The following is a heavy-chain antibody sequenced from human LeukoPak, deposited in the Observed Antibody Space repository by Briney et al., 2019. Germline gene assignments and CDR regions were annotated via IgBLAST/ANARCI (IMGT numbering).Heavy chain of an antibody. Sequence: PSETLSLTCTVSGGSIRISDYFWAWIRQPPGKGLEWIGSMSSSGSTFYNPSLKSRVTISLDTSKNQFSLKLSSVTAADTAVYYCASSGAYSFNWFDPWGQGTLVTVSS. V-gene: IGHV4-39*07. D-gene: IGHD5-18*01. J-gene: IGHJ5*02. CDR2: MSSSGST. CDR3: ASSGAYSFNWFDP. CDR1: GGSIRISDYF.